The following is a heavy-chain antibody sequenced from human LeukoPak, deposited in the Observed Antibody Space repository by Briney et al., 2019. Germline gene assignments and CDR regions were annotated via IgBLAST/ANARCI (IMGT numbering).Heavy chain of an antibody. Sequence: GPSVKVSCKASVYTFNGYYMHWVRPAPGQGLAWMGWINPNRGGTNYAQKLQGRVTMTRDTPISTAYMELSRLRSDDTAVYYCARGRFDGGAATHWLDLWGEGPLV. CDR3: ARGRFDGGAATHWLDL. J-gene: IGHJ5*02. V-gene: IGHV1-2*02. CDR2: INPNRGGT. CDR1: VYTFNGYY. D-gene: IGHD3-16*01.